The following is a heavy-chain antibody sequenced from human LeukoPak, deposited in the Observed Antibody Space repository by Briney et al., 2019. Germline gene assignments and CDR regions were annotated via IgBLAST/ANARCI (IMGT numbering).Heavy chain of an antibody. CDR2: IYYSGST. CDR3: ARDYGAKNWFDP. D-gene: IGHD3-10*01. Sequence: SETLSLTCTVSGYSISSGYYWGWVRQPPGKGLEWIGYIYYSGSTNYNPSLKSRVTISVDTSKNQFSLKLSSVTAADTAVYYCARDYGAKNWFDPWGQGTLVTVSS. V-gene: IGHV4-61*01. CDR1: GYSISSGYY. J-gene: IGHJ5*02.